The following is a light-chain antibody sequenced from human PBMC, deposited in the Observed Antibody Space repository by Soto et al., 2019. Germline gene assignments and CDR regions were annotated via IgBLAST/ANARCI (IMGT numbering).Light chain of an antibody. J-gene: IGKJ5*01. CDR1: ESMSNC. CDR2: AAS. Sequence: DIQMTQSPSTLSASVGDRVTITCRSSESMSNCLAWYQQKPGKAPKLLIYAASSLQSGVPSRFSGSGSGTDFTLTISSLQPEDFATYYCQHADSFPLITFGQGTRLEI. CDR3: QHADSFPLIT. V-gene: IGKV1-12*01.